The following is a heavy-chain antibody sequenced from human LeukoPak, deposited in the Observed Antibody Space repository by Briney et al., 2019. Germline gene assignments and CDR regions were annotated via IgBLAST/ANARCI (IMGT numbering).Heavy chain of an antibody. D-gene: IGHD2-21*02. CDR1: GFSFSNAW. CDR3: TTVPLSSGWYAVVTAILYYYYMDV. V-gene: IGHV3-15*01. Sequence: GGSLRLSCAASGFSFSNAWMSWVRQAPGKGLEWVGRIKSKTDGGTTDYAAPVKGRFTISRDDSKNTLYLQMNSLKTEDTAVYYCTTVPLSSGWYAVVTAILYYYYMDVWGKGTTVTVSS. CDR2: IKSKTDGGTT. J-gene: IGHJ6*03.